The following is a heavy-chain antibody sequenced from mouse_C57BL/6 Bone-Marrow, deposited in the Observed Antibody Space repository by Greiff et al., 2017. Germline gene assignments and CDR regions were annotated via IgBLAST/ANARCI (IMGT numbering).Heavy chain of an antibody. CDR3: ATLYDYDGYYFGY. J-gene: IGHJ2*01. D-gene: IGHD2-4*01. Sequence: VQLQQSGPELVKPGASVKISCKASGYTFTDYYMNWVKQSHGKSLEWIGDINPNNGGTSYNQKFKGKATLTVDKSSSTAYMELRSLTSEDSAVYYCATLYDYDGYYFGYWGQGTTLTVSS. CDR1: GYTFTDYY. CDR2: INPNNGGT. V-gene: IGHV1-26*01.